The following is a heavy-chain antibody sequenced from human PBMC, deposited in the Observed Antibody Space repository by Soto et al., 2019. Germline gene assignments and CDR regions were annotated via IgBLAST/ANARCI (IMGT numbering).Heavy chain of an antibody. V-gene: IGHV1-69*02. CDR1: GGTFSSYT. CDR3: VRGRKTSSGYYYYYYGMDV. CDR2: IIPILGIA. Sequence: QVQLVQSGAEVKKPGSSVKVSCKASGGTFSSYTISWVRQAPGQGLEWMGRIIPILGIANYAQKFQGRVTITADKSTSTAYMELSSLRSEDTAVYYCVRGRKTSSGYYYYYYGMDVWGQGTTVTVSS. D-gene: IGHD3-22*01. J-gene: IGHJ6*02.